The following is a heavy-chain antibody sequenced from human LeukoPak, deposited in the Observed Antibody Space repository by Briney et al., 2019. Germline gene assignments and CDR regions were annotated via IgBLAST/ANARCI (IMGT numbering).Heavy chain of an antibody. D-gene: IGHD3-10*02. CDR2: ISSSGSTI. J-gene: IGHJ6*04. CDR1: EFTFSSYE. Sequence: GGSLRLSCEASEFTFSSYEWTWFGQAQGKGLEWVSYISSSGSTIYYADSVKGRFTISRDNAKNSLYLQMNSLRAEDTAVYYCAELGITMIGGVWGKGTTVTISS. V-gene: IGHV3-48*03. CDR3: AELGITMIGGV.